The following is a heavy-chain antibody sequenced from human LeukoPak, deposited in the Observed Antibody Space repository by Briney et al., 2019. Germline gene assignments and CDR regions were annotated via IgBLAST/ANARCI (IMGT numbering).Heavy chain of an antibody. D-gene: IGHD2-2*01. CDR2: IIPIFGTA. V-gene: IGHV1-69*13. J-gene: IGHJ6*02. CDR1: GGTFSSYA. Sequence: ASVKVSCKASGGTFSSYAINWVRQAPGQGLEWMGGIIPIFGTANYAQKFQGRVTITADESTSTAYMELSSLRSEDTAVYYCARRTLDVVVPAADYGMDVWGQGTTVTVSS. CDR3: ARRTLDVVVPAADYGMDV.